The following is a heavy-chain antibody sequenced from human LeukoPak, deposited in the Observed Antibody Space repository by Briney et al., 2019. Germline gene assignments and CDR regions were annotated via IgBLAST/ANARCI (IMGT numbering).Heavy chain of an antibody. D-gene: IGHD2-21*01. CDR2: IWYDGSKR. V-gene: IGHV3-33*01. CDR3: ATLICGGYCNNGFDN. J-gene: IGHJ4*02. CDR1: GFTFSNHG. Sequence: GGSLRLSCTASGFTFSNHGLHWVRQAPGKGLEWRALIWYDGSKRYYADSVQGRFTISRDDSKNTLFLQMNSLRAEDTAVYYCATLICGGYCNNGFDNWGQGTLVTVSS.